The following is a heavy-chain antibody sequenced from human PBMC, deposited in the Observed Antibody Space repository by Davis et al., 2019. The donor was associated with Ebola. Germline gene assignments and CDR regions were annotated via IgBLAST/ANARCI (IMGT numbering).Heavy chain of an antibody. D-gene: IGHD3-3*01. CDR1: GYTCISYG. CDR2: INHSGGST. Sequence: ASVTVPCQASGYTCISYGITWLRQPPGQGLEWMGLINHSGGSTSYVQKFQGRVTMTRDTSTSTAYMELSSLTSEDTAVYYCARGLLRFLEWLLEDGMDVWGQGTTVTVSS. CDR3: ARGLLRFLEWLLEDGMDV. J-gene: IGHJ6*02. V-gene: IGHV1-46*01.